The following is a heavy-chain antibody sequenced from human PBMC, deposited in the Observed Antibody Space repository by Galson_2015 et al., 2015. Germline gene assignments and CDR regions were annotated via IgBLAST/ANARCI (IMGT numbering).Heavy chain of an antibody. V-gene: IGHV3-33*01. D-gene: IGHD2-2*01. J-gene: IGHJ4*02. Sequence: SLRLSCAASGFTFSSYGMHWVRQAPGKGLEWVAVIWYDGSNKYYADSVKGRFTISRDNSKNTLYLQMNSLRAEDTAVYYCARGGDCSSTSCSDFDYWGQGTLVTVSS. CDR1: GFTFSSYG. CDR2: IWYDGSNK. CDR3: ARGGDCSSTSCSDFDY.